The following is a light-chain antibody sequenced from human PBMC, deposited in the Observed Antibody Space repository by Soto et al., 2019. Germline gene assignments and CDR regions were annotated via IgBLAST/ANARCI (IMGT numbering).Light chain of an antibody. J-gene: IGKJ5*01. CDR1: QSVSSSY. CDR3: QQYNGWPIT. Sequence: EIVLTQSPGTLSLSPEERATLSCRASQSVSSSYLAWYQQKPGQAPRLLIYGASSRATGIPDRFSGSGSGTDFTLTISSLQSEDFAVYYCQQYNGWPITFGQGTRLEIK. CDR2: GAS. V-gene: IGKV3-20*01.